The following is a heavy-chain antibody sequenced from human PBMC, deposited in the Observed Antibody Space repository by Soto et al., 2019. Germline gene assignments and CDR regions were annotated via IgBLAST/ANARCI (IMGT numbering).Heavy chain of an antibody. Sequence: VGSLRLSCEVSGFSFGIYAFHWFRQAPGKGLEWLSVISYHGREIYYADSVKDRFTISRDSFKNTVYLQMNSLRPDDTALYYCSRDPGAVNGSLIEGWGQGTLVTV. CDR3: SRDPGAVNGSLIEG. CDR2: ISYHGREI. V-gene: IGHV3-30-3*01. J-gene: IGHJ4*01. CDR1: GFSFGIYA. D-gene: IGHD3-10*01.